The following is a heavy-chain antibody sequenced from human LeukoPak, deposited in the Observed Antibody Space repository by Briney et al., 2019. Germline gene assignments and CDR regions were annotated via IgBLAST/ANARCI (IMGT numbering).Heavy chain of an antibody. CDR2: MNPNSGNT. J-gene: IGHJ5*02. D-gene: IGHD3-3*01. CDR1: GYTFTSYD. Sequence: ASVKVSCKASGYTFTSYDINWVRQATGQGLEWMGWMNPNSGNTGYAQKFQGRVTMTRNTSISTAYMELSSLRSEDTAVYYCARGRPLDSVLRFLEWSHPRNWFDPWGQGTLVTVSS. V-gene: IGHV1-8*01. CDR3: ARGRPLDSVLRFLEWSHPRNWFDP.